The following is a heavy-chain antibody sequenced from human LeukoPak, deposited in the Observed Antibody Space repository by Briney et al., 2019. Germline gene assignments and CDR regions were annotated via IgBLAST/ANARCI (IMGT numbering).Heavy chain of an antibody. V-gene: IGHV1-69*04. CDR1: GYTFTSYG. D-gene: IGHD3/OR15-3a*01. Sequence: ASVKVSCKASGYTFTSYGISWVRQAPGQGLEWMGRIIPILGIANYAQKFQGRVTITADKSTSTAYMELSSLRSEDTAVYYCASGGTGYYRHWGQGTLVTVSS. CDR3: ASGGTGYYRH. CDR2: IIPILGIA. J-gene: IGHJ4*02.